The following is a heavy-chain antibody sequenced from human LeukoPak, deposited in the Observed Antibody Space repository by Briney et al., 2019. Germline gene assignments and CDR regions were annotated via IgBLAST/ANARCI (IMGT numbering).Heavy chain of an antibody. CDR1: GFTFSSYS. D-gene: IGHD5-18*01. J-gene: IGHJ4*02. V-gene: IGHV3-21*01. CDR2: ISSSSSYI. Sequence: AGGSLRLSCAASGFTFSSYSMNWVRQAPGKGLEWVSSISSSSSYIYYADSVKGRFTISRDNAKNSLYLQMNSLRAEDTAVYYCARDRVDTFNFDYWGQGTLVTVSS. CDR3: ARDRVDTFNFDY.